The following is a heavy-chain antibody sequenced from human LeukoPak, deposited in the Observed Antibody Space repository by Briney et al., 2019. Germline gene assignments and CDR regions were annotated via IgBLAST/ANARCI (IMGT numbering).Heavy chain of an antibody. J-gene: IGHJ4*02. Sequence: GGSLRLSCAASGFTFSNAWMSWVRQAPGKGLEWVGPIKSKTDGGTTDYAAPVKGRFTISRDDSKNTLYLQMNSLKTEDTAVYYCTTERMRLNDDSSGYYYLFDYWGQGTLVTVSS. D-gene: IGHD3-22*01. CDR3: TTERMRLNDDSSGYYYLFDY. CDR1: GFTFSNAW. V-gene: IGHV3-15*01. CDR2: IKSKTDGGTT.